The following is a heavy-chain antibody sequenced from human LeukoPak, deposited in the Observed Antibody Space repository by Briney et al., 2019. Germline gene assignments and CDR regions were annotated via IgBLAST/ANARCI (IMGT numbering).Heavy chain of an antibody. V-gene: IGHV3-30*02. J-gene: IGHJ4*02. CDR2: IRYDGSNK. D-gene: IGHD3-3*01. CDR3: AKGITIFGVVDFDY. Sequence: PGGSLRLSCAASGFSFSNYVMHWVRQAPGKGLEWVAFIRYDGSNKYYADSVKGRFTISRDNSKNTLYLQMNSLRAEDTAVYYCAKGITIFGVVDFDYWGQGTLVTVSS. CDR1: GFSFSNYV.